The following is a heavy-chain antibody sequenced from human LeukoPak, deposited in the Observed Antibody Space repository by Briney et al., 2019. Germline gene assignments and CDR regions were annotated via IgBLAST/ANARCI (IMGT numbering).Heavy chain of an antibody. Sequence: PGKSLRLSCAASGLTFSGYGIHWVRQAPGKGLEWVAFLSYDGTNKFYADSVKGRFTISGDNSKNTLYLQMNTLRAEDTAVYYCASGLYTNGWYYFDYWGQGTLVTVSS. J-gene: IGHJ4*02. V-gene: IGHV3-33*01. D-gene: IGHD3-16*01. CDR2: LSYDGTNK. CDR1: GLTFSGYG. CDR3: ASGLYTNGWYYFDY.